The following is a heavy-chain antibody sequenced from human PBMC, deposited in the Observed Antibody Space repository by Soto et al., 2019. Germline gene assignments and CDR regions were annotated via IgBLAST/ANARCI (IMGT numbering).Heavy chain of an antibody. CDR1: GGTFSRYT. V-gene: IGHV1-69*04. Sequence: ASVKVSCKASGGTFSRYTISWVRQAPGQGLEWMGRIIPILGITNYAQKFQGRVTITADKSTSTAYMELSSLRSEDTAVYYCAREAQGDCSSTSCLNWFDPWGQGTLVTVSS. CDR2: IIPILGIT. J-gene: IGHJ5*02. CDR3: AREAQGDCSSTSCLNWFDP. D-gene: IGHD2-2*01.